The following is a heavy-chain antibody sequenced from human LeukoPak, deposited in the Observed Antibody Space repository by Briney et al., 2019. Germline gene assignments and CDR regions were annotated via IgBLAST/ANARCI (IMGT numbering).Heavy chain of an antibody. CDR3: AKDLRPTHYYGSGSLRSAAFDI. D-gene: IGHD3-10*01. J-gene: IGHJ3*02. V-gene: IGHV3-53*01. Sequence: GGSLRLSCAATGFIVSSNYMTWVRQAPGKGLEWISVLYSGGTTYYADSVKGRFSISRDNSNNTLYLQMNSLRAEDTAVYYCAKDLRPTHYYGSGSLRSAAFDIWGQGTMVTVSS. CDR2: LYSGGTT. CDR1: GFIVSSNY.